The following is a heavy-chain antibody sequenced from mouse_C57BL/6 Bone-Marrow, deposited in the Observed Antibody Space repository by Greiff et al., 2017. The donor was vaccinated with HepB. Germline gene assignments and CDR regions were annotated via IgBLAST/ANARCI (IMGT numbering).Heavy chain of an antibody. CDR3: ARRAVVGSYWYFDV. D-gene: IGHD1-1*01. V-gene: IGHV1-81*01. CDR2: IYPRSGNT. Sequence: QVQLKESGAELARPGASVKLSCKASGYTFTSYGISWVKQRTGQGLEWIGEIYPRSGNTYYNEKFKGKATLTADKSSSTAYMELRSLTSEDSAVYFCARRAVVGSYWYFDVWGTGTTVTVSS. J-gene: IGHJ1*03. CDR1: GYTFTSYG.